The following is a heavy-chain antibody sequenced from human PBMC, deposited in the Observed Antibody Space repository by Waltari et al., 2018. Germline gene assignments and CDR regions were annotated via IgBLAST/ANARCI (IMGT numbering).Heavy chain of an antibody. CDR3: VREGGGYYYDSSGYYYPDY. D-gene: IGHD3-22*01. Sequence: EVQLVESGGGLVQPGGSLRLSCAASGFTFSSSWMSWVRQAQGKGLEWVANIKQYGSEKYYVDSVKGRFTISRDNAKNSLYLQMNSLRAEDTAVYYCVREGGGYYYDSSGYYYPDYWGQGTLVTVSS. CDR1: GFTFSSSW. CDR2: IKQYGSEK. V-gene: IGHV3-7*01. J-gene: IGHJ4*02.